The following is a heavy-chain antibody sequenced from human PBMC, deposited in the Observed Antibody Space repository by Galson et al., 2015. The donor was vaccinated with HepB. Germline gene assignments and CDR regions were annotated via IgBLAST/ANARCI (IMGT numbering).Heavy chain of an antibody. V-gene: IGHV1-69*13. D-gene: IGHD4-11*01. CDR1: GGTFSSYA. CDR2: IIPILGTA. Sequence: SVKVSCKASGGTFSSYAISWVRQAPGQGLEWMGGIIPILGTANYAHNFQGRVTITADESTSTAYMELSSLRSDDTAVYYCARDLQSSYPHWGQGTLVSVSS. CDR3: ARDLQSSYPH. J-gene: IGHJ4*02.